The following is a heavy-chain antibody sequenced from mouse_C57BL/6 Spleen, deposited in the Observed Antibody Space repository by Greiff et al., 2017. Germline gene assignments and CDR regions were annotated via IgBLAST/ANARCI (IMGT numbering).Heavy chain of an antibody. J-gene: IGHJ1*03. CDR2: IHPNSGRT. Sequence: QVQLQQPGAELVKPGASVKLSCKASGYTFTSYWMHWVKQRPGQGLEWIGMIHPNSGRTNYNEKFKSKATLTVDKSSSTAYMQLSSLTSEDSAVYYCARDYDYDEGYFDVWGTGTTVTVSS. D-gene: IGHD2-4*01. CDR3: ARDYDYDEGYFDV. CDR1: GYTFTSYW. V-gene: IGHV1-64*01.